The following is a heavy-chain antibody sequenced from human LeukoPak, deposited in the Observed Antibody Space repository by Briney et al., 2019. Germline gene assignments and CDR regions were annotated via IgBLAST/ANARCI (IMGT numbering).Heavy chain of an antibody. J-gene: IGHJ6*03. V-gene: IGHV3-15*01. CDR1: GFTFSDGW. Sequence: GGSLRLSCAASGFTFSDGWMNWVRQAPGKGLEWVGRIKSKTDGGTTDYAAPVKGRFTISRDDSKNTLYLQMNSLKTEDTAVYYCTTGGYCSSTSCYSRDYYYYYMDVWGKGTTVTVSS. CDR2: IKSKTDGGTT. D-gene: IGHD2-2*02. CDR3: TTGGYCSSTSCYSRDYYYYYMDV.